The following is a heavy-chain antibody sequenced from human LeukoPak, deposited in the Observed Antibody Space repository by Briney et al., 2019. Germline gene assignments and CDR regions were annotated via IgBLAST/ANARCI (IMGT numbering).Heavy chain of an antibody. CDR3: ARVGQIGAVADF. CDR1: GYTFTSYY. D-gene: IGHD6-13*01. J-gene: IGHJ4*02. V-gene: IGHV1-46*01. Sequence: GASVKVSCKASGYTFTSYYMHWVRQAPRHGLEWLGIINPRGGATDYSQKFQGRVTMTRDISTSTVYMELSGLRSDDTAVYFCARVGQIGAVADFWGQGTLVTVSS. CDR2: INPRGGAT.